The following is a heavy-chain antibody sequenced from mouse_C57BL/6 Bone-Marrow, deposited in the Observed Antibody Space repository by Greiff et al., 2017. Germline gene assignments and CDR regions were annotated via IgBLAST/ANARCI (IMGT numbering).Heavy chain of an antibody. Sequence: VQLQQSGAELARPGASVKLSCKASGYTFTSYGISWVKQRTGQGLEWIGEIYPRSGNTYYNEKFKGKATLTADKTSSTAYMELRSLTSEDSAVYFCARPDYDYDPDYWGQGSTLTVSS. J-gene: IGHJ2*01. D-gene: IGHD2-4*01. CDR1: GYTFTSYG. CDR2: IYPRSGNT. V-gene: IGHV1-81*01. CDR3: ARPDYDYDPDY.